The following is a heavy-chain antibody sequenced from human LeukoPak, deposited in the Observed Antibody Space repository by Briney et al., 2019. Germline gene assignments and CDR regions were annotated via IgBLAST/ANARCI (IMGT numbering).Heavy chain of an antibody. Sequence: SETLSLTCTVSGGSISSYYWSWIRQPPGKGLEWIGYIYYSGSTNYNPSLKSRVTISVDTSKNQFSLKLSSVTAADTAVYYCAGHTMVRGVTSEYWGQGNLVTVSS. CDR2: IYYSGST. V-gene: IGHV4-59*01. D-gene: IGHD3-10*01. CDR1: GGSISSYY. CDR3: AGHTMVRGVTSEY. J-gene: IGHJ4*02.